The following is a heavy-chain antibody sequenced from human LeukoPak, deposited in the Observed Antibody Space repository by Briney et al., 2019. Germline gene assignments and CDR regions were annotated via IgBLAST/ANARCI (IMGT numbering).Heavy chain of an antibody. D-gene: IGHD3-22*01. Sequence: SETLSLTCVVSGDSISDYYWSWIRQLAGKGLEWIGRIFGTENTDYNPSLKSRVSMSADTSKNRISLSVTSVTAADTAVYFCARDNIYDSSVFDLWGPGTLVTVSS. CDR2: IFGTENT. J-gene: IGHJ4*02. V-gene: IGHV4-4*07. CDR3: ARDNIYDSSVFDL. CDR1: GDSISDYY.